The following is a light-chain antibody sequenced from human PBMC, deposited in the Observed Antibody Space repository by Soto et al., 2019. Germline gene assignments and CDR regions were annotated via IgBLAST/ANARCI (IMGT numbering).Light chain of an antibody. J-gene: IGKJ5*01. CDR2: GSF. Sequence: EIAMTQSPTTLSVSPGERATLSCRASQSVRSNLAWYQQKPGQAPWLLIYGSFSRATGIPDRFSGSGSGTDFTLTISRLEPEDFAVYYCQQYGSLITFGQGTRLEIK. V-gene: IGKV3-20*01. CDR3: QQYGSLIT. CDR1: QSVRSN.